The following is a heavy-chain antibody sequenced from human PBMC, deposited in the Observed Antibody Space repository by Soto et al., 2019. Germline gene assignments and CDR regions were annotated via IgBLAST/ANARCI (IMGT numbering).Heavy chain of an antibody. V-gene: IGHV2-5*02. D-gene: IGHD3-22*01. CDR3: VHLKESTGYYRVGVEN. CDR2: IYWDDDK. CDR1: GFSLSAREMG. Sequence: QITLKESGPTLVKPTQTLTLTCTFSGFSLSAREMGVGWLRQPPGQALEWLTIIYWDDDKRYNPSLKDRLTITNDTAKNQMILRMTNKEPVDTATYYCVHLKESTGYYRVGVENWGQGTLVTVSS. J-gene: IGHJ4*02.